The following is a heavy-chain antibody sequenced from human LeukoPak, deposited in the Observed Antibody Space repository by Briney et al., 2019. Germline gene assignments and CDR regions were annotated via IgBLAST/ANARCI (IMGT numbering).Heavy chain of an antibody. CDR2: IYHSGST. D-gene: IGHD5-12*01. J-gene: IGHJ4*02. CDR3: ARGGGYASPIGY. V-gene: IGHV4-59*01. Sequence: ASETLSLTCTLSGGSISTYYWSWIRQPPGKGLEWIGYIYHSGSTNYNPSLKSRVTISVDTSKNQFSLKPSSVTAADTAVYYCARGGGYASPIGYWGRGALVTVSS. CDR1: GGSISTYY.